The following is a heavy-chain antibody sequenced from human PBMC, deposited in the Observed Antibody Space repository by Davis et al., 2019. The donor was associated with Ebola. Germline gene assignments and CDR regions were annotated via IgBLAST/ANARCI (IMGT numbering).Heavy chain of an antibody. CDR2: INSDGSST. V-gene: IGHV3-74*01. CDR3: ARALLWFGELFDYYYYGMDV. D-gene: IGHD3-10*01. CDR1: GFTFSSYW. J-gene: IGHJ6*02. Sequence: PGGSLRLSCAASGFTFSSYWMHWVRQAPGKGLVWVSRINSDGSSTSYADSVKGRFTISRDNAKNTLYLQMNSLRAEDTAVYYCARALLWFGELFDYYYYGMDVWGQGTTVTVSS.